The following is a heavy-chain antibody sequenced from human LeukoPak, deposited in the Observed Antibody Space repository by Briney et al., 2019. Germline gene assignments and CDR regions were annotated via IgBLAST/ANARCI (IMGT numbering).Heavy chain of an antibody. D-gene: IGHD3-3*01. CDR3: ARSKGNYDFWSGYEVGPFYFGN. J-gene: IGHJ4*02. V-gene: IGHV3-11*06. Sequence: SVKGRFTISRDNAKNSLYLQMNSLRAEDTAVYYCARSKGNYDFWSGYEVGPFYFGNWGQGTLVTVSS.